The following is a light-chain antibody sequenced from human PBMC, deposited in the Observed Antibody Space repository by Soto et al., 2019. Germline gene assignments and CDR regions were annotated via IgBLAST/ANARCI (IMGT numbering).Light chain of an antibody. V-gene: IGLV2-14*01. J-gene: IGLJ3*02. CDR2: EVS. CDR3: SSFTDSDTWV. Sequence: QSALTQPASVSGSPGQSITISCTGSSSDIGGYNYVSWYQQYPGKAPKLIIYEVSNRPSGISNPFSASKSGNTASLNISGLLAEEETDYYCSSFTDSDTWVFGGGTKLTVL. CDR1: SSDIGGYNY.